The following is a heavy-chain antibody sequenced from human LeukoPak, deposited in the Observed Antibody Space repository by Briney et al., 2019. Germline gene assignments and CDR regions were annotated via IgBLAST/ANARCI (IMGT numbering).Heavy chain of an antibody. CDR2: INHSGST. CDR3: ARAGYYYYGMDV. CDR1: GGSFSGYY. D-gene: IGHD3-10*01. J-gene: IGHJ6*02. Sequence: SETLSLTCAVYGGSFSGYYWSWIRQPPGKGLEWIGEINHSGSTNYNPSLKSRVTISVDTSKNQFSLKLSSVTTADTAVYYCARAGYYYYGMDVWGQGTTVTVSS. V-gene: IGHV4-34*01.